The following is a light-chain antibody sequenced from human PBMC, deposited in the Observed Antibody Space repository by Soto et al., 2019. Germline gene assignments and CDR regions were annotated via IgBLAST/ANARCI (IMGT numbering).Light chain of an antibody. CDR1: NIGRKS. Sequence: SYELTQPPSESVAPGETASITCGGNNIGRKSVHWYQQKPGQAPVQVIYYDTDRPSGIPERFSGSNSGNTATLTISRVEAGDDADYYCHVWDSSSDHHVFGTGTKVTVL. CDR3: HVWDSSSDHHV. J-gene: IGLJ1*01. V-gene: IGLV3-21*04. CDR2: YDT.